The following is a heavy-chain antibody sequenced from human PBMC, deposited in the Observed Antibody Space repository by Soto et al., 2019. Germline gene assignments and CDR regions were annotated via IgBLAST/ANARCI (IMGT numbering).Heavy chain of an antibody. CDR2: IKSKTDGGTT. D-gene: IGHD2-15*01. Sequence: EVQLVESGGDLVKPGGSLRLSCAASGFTFSNAWMSWVRQAPGKGLEWVGRIKSKTDGGTTDYAAPVKGRFTISRDDSKNTLYLQMNSLKPEDTAVYYCTTGGLYCSGGSCYAARFDYWGQGTLVTVSS. CDR1: GFTFSNAW. J-gene: IGHJ4*02. V-gene: IGHV3-15*01. CDR3: TTGGLYCSGGSCYAARFDY.